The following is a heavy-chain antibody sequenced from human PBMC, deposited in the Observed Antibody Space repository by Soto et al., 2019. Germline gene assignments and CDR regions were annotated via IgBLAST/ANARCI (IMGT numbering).Heavy chain of an antibody. V-gene: IGHV1-69*04. CDR3: ARDTTTFPHYSGMDV. Sequence: QVQLVQSGAEVKKPGSSVKVSCKASGATFSTYSITWVRQAPGQGLEWVGRIIPFVNIRNYAQKFQGRLTISADKITTTASMELSSLRSEEPAVYYCARDTTTFPHYSGMDVWGQGTTVTVSS. CDR1: GATFSTYS. D-gene: IGHD4-17*01. J-gene: IGHJ6*02. CDR2: IIPFVNIR.